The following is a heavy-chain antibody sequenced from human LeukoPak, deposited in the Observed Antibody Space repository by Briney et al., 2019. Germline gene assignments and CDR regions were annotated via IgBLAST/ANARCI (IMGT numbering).Heavy chain of an antibody. V-gene: IGHV3-66*02. CDR3: ARAVGARAYFDY. Sequence: GGSLRLSCAASGFTVSSNYMSWVRQAPGKGLEWVSVIYSGGSAYYADSVKGRFTISRDNSKNTLYLQMNSLRAEDTAVYYCARAVGARAYFDYWGQGTLVTVSS. J-gene: IGHJ4*02. CDR1: GFTVSSNY. CDR2: IYSGGSA. D-gene: IGHD1-26*01.